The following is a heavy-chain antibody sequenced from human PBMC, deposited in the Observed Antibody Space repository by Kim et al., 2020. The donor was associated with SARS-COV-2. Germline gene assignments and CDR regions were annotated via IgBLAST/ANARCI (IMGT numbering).Heavy chain of an antibody. J-gene: IGHJ6*02. D-gene: IGHD2-2*01. CDR3: AREIVVVPAAINGMDV. V-gene: IGHV1-2*06. CDR2: INPNSGGT. CDR1: GYTFTGYY. Sequence: ASVKVSCKASGYTFTGYYMHWVRQAPGQGLEWMGRINPNSGGTNYAQKFQGRVTMTRDTSISTAYMELSRLRSDDTAVYYCAREIVVVPAAINGMDVWGQGTTVTVSS.